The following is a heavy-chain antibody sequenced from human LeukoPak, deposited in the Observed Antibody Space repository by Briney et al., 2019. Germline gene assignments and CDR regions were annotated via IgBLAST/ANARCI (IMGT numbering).Heavy chain of an antibody. CDR1: GFTFSSYS. CDR2: ISSSSSTI. Sequence: GGSLRLSCAASGFTFSSYSMNWVRQAPGKGLEWVSYISSSSSTIYYADSVKGRFTISRDNAKNSLYLQMNSLRAEDTAVYYCARGDGYGGNSPQGYWGQGTLVTVSS. D-gene: IGHD4-23*01. J-gene: IGHJ4*02. CDR3: ARGDGYGGNSPQGY. V-gene: IGHV3-48*04.